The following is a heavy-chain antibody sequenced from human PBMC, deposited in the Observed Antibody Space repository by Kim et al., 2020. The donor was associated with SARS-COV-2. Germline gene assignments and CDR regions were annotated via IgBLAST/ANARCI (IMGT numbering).Heavy chain of an antibody. CDR2: IYYSGST. CDR1: GGSVSSGSYY. J-gene: IGHJ6*02. V-gene: IGHV4-61*01. CDR3: AREAVPAAMGRYYGMDV. Sequence: SETLSLTCTVSGGSVSSGSYYWSWIRQPPGKGLEWIGYIYYSGSTNYNPSLKSRVTISVDTSKNQFSLKLSSVTAADTAVYYCAREAVPAAMGRYYGMDVWGQGTTVTVSS. D-gene: IGHD2-2*01.